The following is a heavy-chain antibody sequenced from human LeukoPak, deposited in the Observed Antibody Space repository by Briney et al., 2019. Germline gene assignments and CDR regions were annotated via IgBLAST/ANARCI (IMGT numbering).Heavy chain of an antibody. CDR3: ARASLSEIIAAEAFFDS. Sequence: PGGSLRLSCAASGFTFSSYSMNWVRQAPGKGLEWVSSISGTGTYIYFANSLKGRFSISRDNAENSLFLQMNSLRAEDTAVYFCARASLSEIIAAEAFFDSWGQGTLVTVSS. CDR2: ISGTGTYI. D-gene: IGHD6-13*01. CDR1: GFTFSSYS. V-gene: IGHV3-21*01. J-gene: IGHJ4*02.